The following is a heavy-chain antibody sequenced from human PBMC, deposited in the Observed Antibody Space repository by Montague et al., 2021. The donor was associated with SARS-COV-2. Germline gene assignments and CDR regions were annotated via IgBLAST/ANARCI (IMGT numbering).Heavy chain of an antibody. Sequence: SQTLSLPFSFSGGSFSGYYWNWIRQPPGEGLEWIGEINHSGSTNYNPSLKSRVTISVDTSKNQFSLKLSSVTAADTAVYYCVVVPLGPRGRGFDYWGQGTLVTVSS. D-gene: IGHD2-15*01. CDR3: VVVPLGPRGRGFDY. CDR2: INHSGST. CDR1: GGSFSGYY. J-gene: IGHJ4*02. V-gene: IGHV4-34*01.